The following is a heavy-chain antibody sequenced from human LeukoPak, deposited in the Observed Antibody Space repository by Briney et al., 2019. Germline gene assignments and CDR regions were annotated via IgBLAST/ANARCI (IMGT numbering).Heavy chain of an antibody. CDR3: ARWVAGTGFY. CDR2: IIPIFGTA. Sequence: SVKVSCRASGGTFSSYAISWVRQAPGQGLEWMGRIIPIFGTANYAQKFQGRVTITTDESTSTAYMELSSLRSEDTAVYYCARWVAGTGFYWGQGTLVTVSS. D-gene: IGHD6-19*01. CDR1: GGTFSSYA. J-gene: IGHJ4*02. V-gene: IGHV1-69*05.